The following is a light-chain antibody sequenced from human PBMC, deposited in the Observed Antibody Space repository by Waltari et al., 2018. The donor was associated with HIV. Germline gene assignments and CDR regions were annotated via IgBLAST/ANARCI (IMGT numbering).Light chain of an antibody. J-gene: IGKJ2*01. CDR3: QQYYSTPLT. CDR1: QSVLYSSNNKNY. Sequence: DIVMTQSPDSLVVSLGEWATINCKSSQSVLYSSNNKNYLAWYQQKPGQPPKLLIYWASTRESGVPDRFSGSGSGTDFTLTISSLQAEDVAVYYCQQYYSTPLTFGQGTKLEIK. V-gene: IGKV4-1*01. CDR2: WAS.